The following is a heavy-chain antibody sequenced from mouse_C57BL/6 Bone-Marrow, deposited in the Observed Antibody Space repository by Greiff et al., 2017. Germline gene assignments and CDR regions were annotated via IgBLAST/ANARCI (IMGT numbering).Heavy chain of an antibody. CDR3: ARTFFYYYGSSSFDY. CDR1: GFTFSDYG. CDR2: ISSGSSTI. V-gene: IGHV5-17*01. D-gene: IGHD1-1*01. Sequence: EVKLMESGGGLVKPGGSLKLSCAASGFTFSDYGMHWVRQAPEKGLEWVAYISSGSSTIYYADTVKGRFTISRDNAKNTLFLQMTSLRSEDTAMYYCARTFFYYYGSSSFDYWGQGTTLTVSS. J-gene: IGHJ2*01.